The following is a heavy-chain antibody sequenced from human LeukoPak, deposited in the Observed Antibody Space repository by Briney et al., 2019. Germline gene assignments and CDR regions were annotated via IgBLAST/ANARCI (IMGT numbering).Heavy chain of an antibody. CDR2: IYYSGST. CDR1: GGSISSSSYY. J-gene: IGHJ4*02. CDR3: ARQEEIAARPFDY. D-gene: IGHD6-6*01. V-gene: IGHV4-39*01. Sequence: SETLSLTCTVSGGSISSSSYYWGWIRQPPGKGLEWIGSIYYSGSTYYNPSLKSRVTISVDTPKNQFSLKLSSVTAADTAVYYCARQEEIAARPFDYWGQGTLVTVSS.